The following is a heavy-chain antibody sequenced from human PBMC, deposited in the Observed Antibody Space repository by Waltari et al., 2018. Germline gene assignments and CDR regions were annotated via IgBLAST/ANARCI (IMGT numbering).Heavy chain of an antibody. J-gene: IGHJ4*02. CDR3: SRARDEDTAMVFFDH. CDR2: IYPAGST. D-gene: IGHD5-18*01. Sequence: DVQLVESGGGLVHPGGSLRLSCAAAGFTVSTTHMSWFRQAPGKGLEWVSIIYPAGSTYNADSVVGRFTISRDVSQNTLHLQMNNLRPEDTAVYYCSRARDEDTAMVFFDHWGQGTLVSVSS. V-gene: IGHV3-66*02. CDR1: GFTVSTTH.